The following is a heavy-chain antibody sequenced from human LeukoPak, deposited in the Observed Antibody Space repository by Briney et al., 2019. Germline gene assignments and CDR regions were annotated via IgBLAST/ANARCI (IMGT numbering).Heavy chain of an antibody. CDR1: GFTFSSYS. Sequence: GGSLRLSCAASGFTFSSYSMNWVRQAPGKGLEWVSSISSSSSYIYYADSVKGRFTISRDNAKNSLYLQMNSLRAEDTAVYYCASGPDLRYFDWFYNWFDPWGQGTLVTVSS. V-gene: IGHV3-21*01. D-gene: IGHD3-9*01. J-gene: IGHJ5*02. CDR3: ASGPDLRYFDWFYNWFDP. CDR2: ISSSSSYI.